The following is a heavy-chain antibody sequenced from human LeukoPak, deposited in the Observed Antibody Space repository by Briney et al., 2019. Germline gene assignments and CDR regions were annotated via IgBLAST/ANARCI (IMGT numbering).Heavy chain of an antibody. J-gene: IGHJ4*02. D-gene: IGHD4-17*01. CDR2: FYYTGST. CDR1: GDSIRSFF. Sequence: PSETLTLTCTASGDSIRSFFWSWVRQPPGKGLEWIGFFYYTGSTNYNPSLKSRVSISVDTSTNQLSLNLTSVTAADTAVYYCARLTSAGYGYFEDWGQGALVTVSS. V-gene: IGHV4-59*01. CDR3: ARLTSAGYGYFED.